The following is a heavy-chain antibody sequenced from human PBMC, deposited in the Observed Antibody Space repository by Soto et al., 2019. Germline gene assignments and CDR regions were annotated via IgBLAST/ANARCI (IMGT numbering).Heavy chain of an antibody. CDR3: AKDRMDYYGSGNLFYFVY. Sequence: GGSLRLSCAGSGFTFNSYAMSWVRQAPGKGLEWVSGIRGSGGSTYYADSVKGRFTISRDNSKNTLYLQMDSLRAEDTAVYFCAKDRMDYYGSGNLFYFVYWGQGTLVTVSS. J-gene: IGHJ4*02. CDR2: IRGSGGST. V-gene: IGHV3-23*01. CDR1: GFTFNSYA. D-gene: IGHD3-10*01.